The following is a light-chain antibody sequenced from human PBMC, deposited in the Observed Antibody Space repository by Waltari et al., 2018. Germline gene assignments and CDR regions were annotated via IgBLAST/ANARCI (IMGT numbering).Light chain of an antibody. V-gene: IGKV4-1*01. CDR1: QSLLYNSNNKNY. CDR2: WAS. Sequence: DIVMTQSPDSLAVSLGEKATINCKSNQSLLYNSNNKNYLAWYQQKPGQPLQSFFYWASSRESGVPDRFRGSGSGTDFTLTIGSLQAEDVAVYYCQQYYTAPYTFGQGTKLEIK. CDR3: QQYYTAPYT. J-gene: IGKJ2*01.